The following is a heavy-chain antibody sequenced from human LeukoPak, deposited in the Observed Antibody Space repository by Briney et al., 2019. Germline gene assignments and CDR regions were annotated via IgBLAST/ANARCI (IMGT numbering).Heavy chain of an antibody. D-gene: IGHD4-23*01. CDR2: INPNSGGT. J-gene: IGHJ4*02. Sequence: ASVKVSCKASGYTFTGYYMHWVRQAPGQGLEWMGWINPNSGGTNYAQKFQGRVTMTRDTSISTAYMELSRLRSDDTAVYYCARDSSGEYGGNLPPDYWGQETLVTVSS. CDR1: GYTFTGYY. CDR3: ARDSSGEYGGNLPPDY. V-gene: IGHV1-2*02.